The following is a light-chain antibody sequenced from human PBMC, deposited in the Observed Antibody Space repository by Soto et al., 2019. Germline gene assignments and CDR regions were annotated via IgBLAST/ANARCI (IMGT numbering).Light chain of an antibody. CDR1: SSDVGNCNY. Sequence: QSALTQPLSASGSPGQSVTISCTGTSSDVGNCNYVSWYQQHPGKAPKLMIYEVSKRPSGVPDRFSGSKSGNTASLTVSGLQAEDEADYYCSSYAGSKTLFGGGTKLTVL. V-gene: IGLV2-8*01. CDR2: EVS. CDR3: SSYAGSKTL. J-gene: IGLJ3*02.